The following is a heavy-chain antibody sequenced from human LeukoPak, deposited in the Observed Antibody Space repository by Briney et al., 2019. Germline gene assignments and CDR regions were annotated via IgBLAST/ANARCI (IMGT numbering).Heavy chain of an antibody. CDR2: IYYSGST. V-gene: IGHV4-39*02. Sequence: SETLSLTCTVSGGSISSSSYYWGWIRQPPGKGLEWIGSIYYSGSTYYNPSLKSRVTISVDTSKNQFSLKLSSVTAADTAVYYCARETPLRYFDPWGQGTLVTVSS. J-gene: IGHJ5*02. D-gene: IGHD3-9*01. CDR1: GGSISSSSYY. CDR3: ARETPLRYFDP.